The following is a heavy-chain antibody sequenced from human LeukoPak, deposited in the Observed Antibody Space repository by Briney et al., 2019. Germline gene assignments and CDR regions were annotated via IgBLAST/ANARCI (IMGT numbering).Heavy chain of an antibody. Sequence: PGGSLRLSCSVSGFTFSSYAMHWVRQAPGKGLEWVAVISYDGSNKYYADSVKGRFTISRDNSKNTLYLQMNSLRAEDTAVYYCARESGYWGQGTLVTVSS. CDR3: ARESGY. CDR2: ISYDGSNK. V-gene: IGHV3-30-3*01. CDR1: GFTFSSYA. J-gene: IGHJ4*02.